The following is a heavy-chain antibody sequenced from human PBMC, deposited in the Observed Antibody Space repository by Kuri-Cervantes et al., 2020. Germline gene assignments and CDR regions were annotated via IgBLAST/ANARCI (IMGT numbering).Heavy chain of an antibody. J-gene: IGHJ3*01. V-gene: IGHV3-33*01. CDR2: IWYDGNDA. CDR3: ARNWHDGFDV. Sequence: GESLKISCAASGFTFNNYGMHWACQAPGRGLEWVAVIWYDGNDAYYADSVKGRFTISRDLAKNSVYLQMNSLRDGDTALYFCARNWHDGFDVWGQGTLVTVSS. CDR1: GFTFNNYG. D-gene: IGHD1-1*01.